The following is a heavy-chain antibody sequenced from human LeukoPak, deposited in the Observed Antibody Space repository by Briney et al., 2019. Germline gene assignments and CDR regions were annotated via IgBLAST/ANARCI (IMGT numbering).Heavy chain of an antibody. J-gene: IGHJ3*02. V-gene: IGHV3-21*01. CDR1: GFTFSSYS. Sequence: GGSLRLSCAASGFTFSSYSMNWVRQAPGKGLEWVAFISSSSAYISYADSVKGRFTISRDNAKNSLYLQMNNLRAEDTAVYYCAKKMDDAFDIWGQGTLVTVSS. CDR2: ISSSSAYI. D-gene: IGHD5-24*01. CDR3: AKKMDDAFDI.